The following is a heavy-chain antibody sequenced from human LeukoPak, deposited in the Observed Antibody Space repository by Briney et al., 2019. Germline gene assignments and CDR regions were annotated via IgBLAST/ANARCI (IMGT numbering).Heavy chain of an antibody. CDR3: ARVQSYDILSGYYYYYGMDV. J-gene: IGHJ6*02. D-gene: IGHD3-9*01. CDR1: GYTFTSYG. CDR2: ISAYNGNT. Sequence: ASVKVSCKASGYTFTSYGISWVRQAPGQGLEWMGWISAYNGNTNYAQKLQGRVAMTTDTSTSTAYMELRSLRSDDTAVYYCARVQSYDILSGYYYYYGMDVWGQGTTVTVSS. V-gene: IGHV1-18*01.